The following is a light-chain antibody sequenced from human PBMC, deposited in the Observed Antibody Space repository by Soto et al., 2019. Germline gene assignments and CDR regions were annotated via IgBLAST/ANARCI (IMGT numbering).Light chain of an antibody. CDR2: GAS. V-gene: IGKV3-20*01. J-gene: IGKJ5*01. CDR3: QQYGSSLVT. CDR1: QSVSSSY. Sequence: EIVLTQSPGTLSLSPGERATLSCRASQSVSSSYLAWYQQKPGQAPRLLIYGASSRATGIPDRFSGSGSGTDFTLTIRRMDTEDSPLYYCQQYGSSLVTFGQGTRLEIK.